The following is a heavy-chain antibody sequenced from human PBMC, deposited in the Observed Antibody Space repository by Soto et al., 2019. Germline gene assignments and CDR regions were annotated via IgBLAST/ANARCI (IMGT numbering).Heavy chain of an antibody. D-gene: IGHD5-12*01. J-gene: IGHJ5*02. CDR2: IIPIFGTA. Sequence: QVQLVQPGAEVKKPGSSVKVSCKASGGTFSSYAITWVRQAPGQGLEWMGGIIPIFGTANYAKKFQVRVTITADESTSTAYMVLSSLRSEDTAVYYCSTGGLIVATITRFDPWGQGTLVTVSS. V-gene: IGHV1-69*01. CDR1: GGTFSSYA. CDR3: STGGLIVATITRFDP.